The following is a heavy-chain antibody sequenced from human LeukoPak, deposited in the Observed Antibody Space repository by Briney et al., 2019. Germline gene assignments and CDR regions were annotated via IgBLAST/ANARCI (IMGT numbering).Heavy chain of an antibody. V-gene: IGHV4-39*07. CDR1: RGSITSSSYY. D-gene: IGHD6-13*01. J-gene: IGHJ4*02. CDR3: AREGTAAVGY. CDR2: IDYSGST. Sequence: PSETPSLTCTVSRGSITSSSYYWGWIRQPPGMGLEWIGSIDYSGSTYYNPSLKSRVTISVDTSKNQFSLKLSSVTAADTAVYYCAREGTAAVGYWGQGTLVTVSS.